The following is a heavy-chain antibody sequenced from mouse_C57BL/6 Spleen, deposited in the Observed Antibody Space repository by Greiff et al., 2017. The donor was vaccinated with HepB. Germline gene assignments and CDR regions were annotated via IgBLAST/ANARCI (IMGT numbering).Heavy chain of an antibody. CDR2: ISGGGVKP. CDR3: ARHDYDAMDY. J-gene: IGHJ4*01. Sequence: EVQLVESGGGLVKPGGSLKLSCAASGFTFSSYTMSWVRQTPEKRLEWVATISGGGVKPYYPDSVKGRFTISRDNAKNTLYLQMSSLRSEDTALYYCARHDYDAMDYWGQGTSVTVSS. CDR1: GFTFSSYT. V-gene: IGHV5-9*01.